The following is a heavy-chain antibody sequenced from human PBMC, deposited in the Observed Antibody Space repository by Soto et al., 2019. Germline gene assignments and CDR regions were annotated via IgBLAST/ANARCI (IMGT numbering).Heavy chain of an antibody. CDR3: ASRITTFN. J-gene: IGHJ4*02. D-gene: IGHD1-1*01. CDR2: ISGHGIST. CDR1: GFTFSTYA. Sequence: EVQLLESGGTLVQPRGSLRLSCAASGFTFSTYAMSWARQAPGKGLEWVSAISGHGISTYYADSVKGRFTISRDNSKNTLFLQMNSLRAEDTAIYYCASRITTFNWGQGTLVTVSS. V-gene: IGHV3-23*01.